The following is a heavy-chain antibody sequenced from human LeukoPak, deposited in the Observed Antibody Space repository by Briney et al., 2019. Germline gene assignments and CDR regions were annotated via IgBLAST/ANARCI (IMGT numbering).Heavy chain of an antibody. V-gene: IGHV1-24*01. CDR1: GYTLTELS. J-gene: IGHJ4*02. CDR3: AATARYCSSTSCYRGPDY. Sequence: GASVKVSCKVSGYTLTELSMHWVRQAPGKGLEWMGGFDPEDGETIYAQKFQGRVTMTEDTSTDTAYMELSSLRSEDTAVYYCAATARYCSSTSCYRGPDYWGQGTLVTVSS. D-gene: IGHD2-2*01. CDR2: FDPEDGET.